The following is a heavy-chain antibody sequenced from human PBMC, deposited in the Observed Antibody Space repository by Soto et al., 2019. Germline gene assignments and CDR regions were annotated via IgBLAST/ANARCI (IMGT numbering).Heavy chain of an antibody. Sequence: ASVKVSRKATGYTLSRYYMHWVRQAPGQGLEWMGIIAPSGESTSYSQKFQGRVAMTWDTSTSTVYMELGSLRSDDTAVYYCARDTSGYSLASFDYWGQGTQVTVSS. CDR1: GYTLSRYY. J-gene: IGHJ4*02. V-gene: IGHV1-46*01. D-gene: IGHD3-22*01. CDR3: ARDTSGYSLASFDY. CDR2: IAPSGEST.